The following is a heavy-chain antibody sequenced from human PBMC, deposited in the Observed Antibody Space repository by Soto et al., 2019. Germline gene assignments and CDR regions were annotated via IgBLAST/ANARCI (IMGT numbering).Heavy chain of an antibody. CDR1: GYTFTSYY. Sequence: ASVKVSCKASGYTFTSYYMHWVRQAPGQGLEWMGIINPSSGSTNYAQKFQGRVTITRDTSTSTVYMALSSLRFEDTAVYYCARRDYGDSDYWGQGTLVTVSS. CDR3: ARRDYGDSDY. V-gene: IGHV1-46*01. J-gene: IGHJ4*02. CDR2: INPSSGST. D-gene: IGHD3-16*01.